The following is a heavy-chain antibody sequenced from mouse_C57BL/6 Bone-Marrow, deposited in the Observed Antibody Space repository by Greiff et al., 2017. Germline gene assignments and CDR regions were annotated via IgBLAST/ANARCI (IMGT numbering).Heavy chain of an antibody. J-gene: IGHJ2*01. D-gene: IGHD1-1*01. Sequence: VQLQQSGAELVRPGASVKLSCTASGFNIKDDYMHWVKQRPEQGLEWIGWIDPENGDTEYASKFQGKATITADTSSNTAYLQLSSLTSEDTAVYYCTTRCSSYRWDFDYWGQGTTLTVSS. CDR2: IDPENGDT. CDR1: GFNIKDDY. V-gene: IGHV14-4*01. CDR3: TTRCSSYRWDFDY.